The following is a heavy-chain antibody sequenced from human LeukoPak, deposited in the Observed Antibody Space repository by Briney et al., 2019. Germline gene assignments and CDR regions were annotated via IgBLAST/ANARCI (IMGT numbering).Heavy chain of an antibody. J-gene: IGHJ5*02. Sequence: ASVKVSCKASGYTFTSYGISWVRQAPGQGLEWMGWISAYNGNTNYAQKLLGRVTMTTDTSTSTAYMELRSLRSDDTAVYYCARGMGLRYFDWLTHWGQGTLVTVSS. CDR3: ARGMGLRYFDWLTH. D-gene: IGHD3-9*01. CDR1: GYTFTSYG. V-gene: IGHV1-18*01. CDR2: ISAYNGNT.